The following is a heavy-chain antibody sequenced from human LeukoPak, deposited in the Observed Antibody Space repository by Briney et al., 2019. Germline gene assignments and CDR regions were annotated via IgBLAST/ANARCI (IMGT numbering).Heavy chain of an antibody. CDR3: ARDEGSGTQDAFDI. V-gene: IGHV3-11*01. Sequence: GGSLRLSCAASGFTFSDYYMSWIRQAPGKGLEWVSYISSSGSTIYYADSVKGRFTISRDNAKNSLYLQMNSLRAEDTAVYYCARDEGSGTQDAFDIWGQGTMVTVSS. CDR1: GFTFSDYY. J-gene: IGHJ3*02. D-gene: IGHD3-10*01. CDR2: ISSSGSTI.